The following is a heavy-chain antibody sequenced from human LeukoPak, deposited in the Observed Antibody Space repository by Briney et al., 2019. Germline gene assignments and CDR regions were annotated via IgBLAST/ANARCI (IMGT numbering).Heavy chain of an antibody. CDR1: GFTFSNYG. CDR3: AKEASEYTSRALDY. D-gene: IGHD6-13*01. CDR2: ISYNGGSQ. Sequence: GGSLRLSCAASGFTFSNYGMHWVRQAPGKGLEWVTVISYNGGSQFYADYVRGRFTISRDDSKNTLYLQMNSLRAEDTAVYYGAKEASEYTSRALDYWGQGTLVTVSS. V-gene: IGHV3-30*18. J-gene: IGHJ4*02.